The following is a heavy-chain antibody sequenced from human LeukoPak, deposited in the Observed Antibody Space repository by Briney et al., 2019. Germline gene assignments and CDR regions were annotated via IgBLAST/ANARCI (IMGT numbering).Heavy chain of an antibody. CDR3: ARGARPLLAFDI. CDR2: IYYSGST. Sequence: SETLSLTCTVSGGSISSSSYYWGWIRQPPGKGLEWIGSIYYSGSTYYNPSLKSRVTISVDTSKNQFSLKLSSVTAADTAVYYCARGARPLLAFDIWGQGTMVTVSS. V-gene: IGHV4-39*07. D-gene: IGHD2-15*01. CDR1: GGSISSSSYY. J-gene: IGHJ3*02.